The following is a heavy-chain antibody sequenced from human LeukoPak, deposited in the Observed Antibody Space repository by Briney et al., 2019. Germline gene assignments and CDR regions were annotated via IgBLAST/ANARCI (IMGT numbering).Heavy chain of an antibody. J-gene: IGHJ4*02. CDR1: GYTFTGYY. V-gene: IGHV1-2*06. Sequence: GASVKVSCKASGYTFTGYYMHLVRQAPGQGLEWMGRINPNSGGTNYAQKFQGRVTMTRDTSISTAYMELSRLRSDDTAVYYCASLYYYDSSGYYDFDYWGQGTLVTVSS. D-gene: IGHD3-22*01. CDR3: ASLYYYDSSGYYDFDY. CDR2: INPNSGGT.